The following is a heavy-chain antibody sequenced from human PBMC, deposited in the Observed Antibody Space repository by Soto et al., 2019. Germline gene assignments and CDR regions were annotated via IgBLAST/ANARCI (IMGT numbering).Heavy chain of an antibody. J-gene: IGHJ4*02. Sequence: PGGSLRLSCAASGFTFSSYSMSWVRQAPGKGLEWVSTISGSGGGTYYADSRKGRFPISRDNSKNTLSLQMDRLRVEDTGVYYCARESDHWGQGTLVTVSS. CDR1: GFTFSSYS. CDR3: ARESDH. CDR2: ISGSGGGT. V-gene: IGHV3-23*01.